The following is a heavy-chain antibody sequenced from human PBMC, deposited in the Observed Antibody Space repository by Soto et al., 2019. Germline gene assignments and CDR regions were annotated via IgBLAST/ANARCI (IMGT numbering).Heavy chain of an antibody. CDR2: IFHSGST. D-gene: IGHD3-10*01. CDR3: ARDRYYGSGTYYNFYSGMDV. Sequence: PSETLSLTCTVSGGSISSGDYYWTWVRQPPGKGLEWIGNIFHSGSTYYTPSLQSRVTISLDTSKNHFSLKLSSVTPADTAVYYCARDRYYGSGTYYNFYSGMDVWGQGTTGTV. J-gene: IGHJ6*02. V-gene: IGHV4-30-4*01. CDR1: GGSISSGDYY.